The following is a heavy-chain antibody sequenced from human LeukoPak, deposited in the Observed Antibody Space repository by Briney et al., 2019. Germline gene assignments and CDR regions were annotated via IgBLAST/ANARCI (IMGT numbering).Heavy chain of an antibody. D-gene: IGHD1-26*01. V-gene: IGHV3-21*04. CDR1: GFTFSSYS. Sequence: PGGSLRLSCAASGFTFSSYSMNWVRQAPGKGLEWVSSISSSSSYIYYADSVKGRFTISRDNAKNSLYLQMNSLRAEDTAVYYCARGGAGELDFGYWGQGTLVTVSS. CDR3: ARGGAGELDFGY. CDR2: ISSSSSYI. J-gene: IGHJ4*02.